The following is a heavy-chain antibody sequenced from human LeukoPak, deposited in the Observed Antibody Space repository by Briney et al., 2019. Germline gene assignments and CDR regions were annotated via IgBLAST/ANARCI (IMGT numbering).Heavy chain of an antibody. D-gene: IGHD2-15*01. J-gene: IGHJ4*02. CDR3: ASTSGQCSGGNCYSALDY. CDR2: IYYSGST. Sequence: SETLSLTCTVSGGSFSTYCRHWIRQPPGKGLEWIGYIYYSGSTNYNPSLKSRLTISVDTSNNQFSLKLSSVTAADTAVYYCASTSGQCSGGNCYSALDYWGQGTLVTVSS. CDR1: GGSFSTYC. V-gene: IGHV4-59*01.